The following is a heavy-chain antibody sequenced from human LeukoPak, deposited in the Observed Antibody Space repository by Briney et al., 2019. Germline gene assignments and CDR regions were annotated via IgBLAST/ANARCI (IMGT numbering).Heavy chain of an antibody. V-gene: IGHV3-53*01. CDR3: ARVSIAAAGPFYYYYYYMDV. Sequence: GGSLRLSCAASGFTVSSNYMSWVRQAPGKGLEWVSVIYSGGSTYYADSLKGRFTISRDNSKNTLYLQMNSMRAEDMAVYYCARVSIAAAGPFYYYYYYMDVWGTGTTVTISS. D-gene: IGHD6-13*01. CDR1: GFTVSSNY. CDR2: IYSGGST. J-gene: IGHJ6*03.